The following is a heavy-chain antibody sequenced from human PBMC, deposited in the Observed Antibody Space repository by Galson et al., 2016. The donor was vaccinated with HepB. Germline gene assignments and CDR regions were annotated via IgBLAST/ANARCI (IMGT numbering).Heavy chain of an antibody. CDR3: AREFKLAAPGVLDD. D-gene: IGHD6-13*01. Sequence: SLRLSCAASGFTFSSYGMHWVRQAPGKGLEWVAVIWYDGSNKYYGDSVKGRFTISGDNSKNTLYLQMNSLRAEDTAVYYCAREFKLAAPGVLDDWGQGTLVTVPS. CDR1: GFTFSSYG. CDR2: IWYDGSNK. V-gene: IGHV3-33*01. J-gene: IGHJ4*02.